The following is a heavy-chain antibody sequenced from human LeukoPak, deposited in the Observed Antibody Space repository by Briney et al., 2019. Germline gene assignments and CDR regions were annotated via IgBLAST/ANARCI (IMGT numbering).Heavy chain of an antibody. Sequence: GASVKASCKASGYTFTSYYMHWVRQAPGQGLEWMGIINPSGGSTSYAQKFQGRVTMTRDTSTSTVYMELSSLRSEDTAVYYCARDRGIQLFDYWGQGTLVTVSS. D-gene: IGHD5-18*01. J-gene: IGHJ4*02. CDR1: GYTFTSYY. V-gene: IGHV1-46*01. CDR3: ARDRGIQLFDY. CDR2: INPSGGST.